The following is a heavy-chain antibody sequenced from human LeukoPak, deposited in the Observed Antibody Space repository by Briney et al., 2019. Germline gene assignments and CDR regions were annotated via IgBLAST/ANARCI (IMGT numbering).Heavy chain of an antibody. Sequence: ASVKVSCKASGYTFTGCYMHWLRQAPGQGLEWMGWINPNNGDTNYAQRFQGRVTMTRDTSISTAYMELSRLRFDDTAVYYCASGPSLGTTHPYFDYWGQGTLVTVSS. CDR1: GYTFTGCY. D-gene: IGHD2-15*01. CDR3: ASGPSLGTTHPYFDY. J-gene: IGHJ4*02. CDR2: INPNNGDT. V-gene: IGHV1-2*02.